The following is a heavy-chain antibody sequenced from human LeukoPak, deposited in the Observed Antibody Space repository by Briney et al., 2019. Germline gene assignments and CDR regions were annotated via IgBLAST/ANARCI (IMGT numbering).Heavy chain of an antibody. CDR1: GGSISSGGYY. J-gene: IGHJ4*02. CDR3: ARVRRVRGVIRSDYFDY. V-gene: IGHV4-31*03. Sequence: QPSQTLSLTCTVSGGSISSGGYYWSWIRQHPGKGLEWIGYIYYSGSTYYNPSLKSRVTISVDTSKNQFSLKLSSVTAADTAVYYCARVRRVRGVIRSDYFDYWGQGTLATVSS. CDR2: IYYSGST. D-gene: IGHD3-10*01.